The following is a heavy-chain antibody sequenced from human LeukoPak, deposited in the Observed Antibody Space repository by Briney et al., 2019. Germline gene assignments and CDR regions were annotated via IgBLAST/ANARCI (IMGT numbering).Heavy chain of an antibody. J-gene: IGHJ6*02. CDR2: IGISSNKI. CDR3: ARETTMVRGVIHYGMDV. D-gene: IGHD3-10*01. Sequence: PGGSLRLSCAASGFTLRSYTMNWVRQAPGKGLEWVSSIGISSNKIYYADSVKGRFIISRDNAKNSVYLQMNSLRAEDTAVYYCARETTMVRGVIHYGMDVWGQGTTVTVSS. CDR1: GFTLRSYT. V-gene: IGHV3-21*04.